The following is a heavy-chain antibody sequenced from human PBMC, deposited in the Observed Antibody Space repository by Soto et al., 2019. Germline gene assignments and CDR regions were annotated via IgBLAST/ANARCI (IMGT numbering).Heavy chain of an antibody. CDR3: ARDQSGLFDY. CDR2: IYHSGST. V-gene: IGHV4-30-2*01. Sequence: SETLSLTCAVSGCSISSGGYSWSWIRQPPGKGLEWIGYIYHSGSTYYNPSLKSRVTISVDTSKNQFSLKLSSVTAADTAVYYCARDQSGLFDYWGQGTLVTVSS. J-gene: IGHJ4*02. CDR1: GCSISSGGYS.